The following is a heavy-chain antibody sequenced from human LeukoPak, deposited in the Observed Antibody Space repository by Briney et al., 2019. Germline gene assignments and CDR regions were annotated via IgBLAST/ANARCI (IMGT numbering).Heavy chain of an antibody. D-gene: IGHD3-16*01. CDR3: AREFSGGYFDY. Sequence: GASVKVSFKASGYTFTGYFMHWVRQAPGQGLEWMGIIDPSGGSTTYAQKFQGRFTMTTDTSTNTLYMELRSLRSEDTAVYYCAREFSGGYFDYRGQGTLVTVSS. CDR2: IDPSGGST. CDR1: GYTFTGYF. V-gene: IGHV1-46*01. J-gene: IGHJ4*02.